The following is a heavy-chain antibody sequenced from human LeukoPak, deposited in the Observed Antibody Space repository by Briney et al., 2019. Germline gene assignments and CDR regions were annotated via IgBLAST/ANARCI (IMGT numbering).Heavy chain of an antibody. Sequence: GGSLRLSCAASGFTFSAYYMSWIRQAPGKGLEWVSYISSSGSTIYYADSVKGRFTISRDNAKNSLYLQMNSLRAEDTAVYYCARDYYDSSGYYNEGYMDVWGKGTTVTVSS. V-gene: IGHV3-11*01. CDR1: GFTFSAYY. CDR3: ARDYYDSSGYYNEGYMDV. CDR2: ISSSGSTI. D-gene: IGHD3-22*01. J-gene: IGHJ6*03.